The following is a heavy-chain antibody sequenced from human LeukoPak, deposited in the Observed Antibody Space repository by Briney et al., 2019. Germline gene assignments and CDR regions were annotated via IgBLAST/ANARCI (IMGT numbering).Heavy chain of an antibody. CDR3: AKDGDSSGYYWDS. CDR1: GFTFSTYA. V-gene: IGHV3-23*01. CDR2: ITSSGSNT. D-gene: IGHD3-22*01. Sequence: GGSLRLSCAASGFTFSTYAMSWVRQAPGEGLEWVSLITSSGSNTYYADSVKGRFTISRDNSKSTLYLQMNSLRAEDTAVYFCAKDGDSSGYYWDSWGQGTLVTVSS. J-gene: IGHJ4*02.